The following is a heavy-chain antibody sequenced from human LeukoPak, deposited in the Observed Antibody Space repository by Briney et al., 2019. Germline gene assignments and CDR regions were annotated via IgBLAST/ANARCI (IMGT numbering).Heavy chain of an antibody. V-gene: IGHV1-2*02. CDR1: GYTFTGYY. J-gene: IGHJ4*02. Sequence: ASVKVSCKASGYTFTGYYMHWVRQAPGQGLGWMGWINPNSGGTNYAQKFQGRVTMTRGTSISTAYMELSRLRSDDTAVYYCARDAYSSSSDYWGQGTLVTVSS. CDR2: INPNSGGT. CDR3: ARDAYSSSSDY. D-gene: IGHD6-6*01.